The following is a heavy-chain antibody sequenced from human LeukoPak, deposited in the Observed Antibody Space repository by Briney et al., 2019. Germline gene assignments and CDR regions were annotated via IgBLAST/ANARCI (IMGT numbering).Heavy chain of an antibody. Sequence: GGSLRLSCAASGFTFSSYAMSWVRQTPGEGREWVSAINGHSGGTFYAGSVDGRFTISRDNSKNTLYLQMSSLRAEYTAVYYCAKHPLAGGNFDYWGQGTLVTVSS. V-gene: IGHV3-23*01. CDR1: GFTFSSYA. CDR2: INGHSGGT. CDR3: AKHPLAGGNFDY. J-gene: IGHJ4*02. D-gene: IGHD3-16*01.